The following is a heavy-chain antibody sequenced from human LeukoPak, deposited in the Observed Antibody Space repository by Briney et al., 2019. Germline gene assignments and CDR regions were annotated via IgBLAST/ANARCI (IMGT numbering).Heavy chain of an antibody. CDR1: GFTFSSAW. V-gene: IGHV3-7*01. J-gene: IGHJ6*03. Sequence: GGSLRLSCAASGFTFSSAWMSWVRQAPGKGLEWVGNIKHDGSEKQDGSEKNYVDSVEGRFTISRDNAKNSLYLQMNRLRAEDTAVYYCARSGRGVDSFYFYMDVWGKGTTVTVSS. D-gene: IGHD3-10*01. CDR3: ARSGRGVDSFYFYMDV. CDR2: IKHDGSEKQDGSEK.